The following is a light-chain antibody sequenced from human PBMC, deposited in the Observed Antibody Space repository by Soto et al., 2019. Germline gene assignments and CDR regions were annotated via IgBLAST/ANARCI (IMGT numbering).Light chain of an antibody. CDR2: GAS. J-gene: IGKJ2*01. CDR3: QQRSNWPPYT. V-gene: IGKV3-15*01. CDR1: QSVSSN. Sequence: EIVMTQSPATLSVSPGERATLSCRASQSVSSNLAWYQQKPGQAPRLLIYGASTRATGIPARFSGSGSGTDFTLTISSLEPEDVAVYYCQQRSNWPPYTFGQGTKVEI.